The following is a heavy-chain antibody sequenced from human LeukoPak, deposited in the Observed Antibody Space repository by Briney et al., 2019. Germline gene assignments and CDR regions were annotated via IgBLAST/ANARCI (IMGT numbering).Heavy chain of an antibody. D-gene: IGHD3-22*01. Sequence: SEALSLTCAVYGGSFSGYYWSWIRQPPGKGLEWIGEINHSGSTNYNPSLRSRVTISVDTSKNQFSLKLSSVTAADTAVYYCARAKRITMIVVVIREAFDIWGQGTMVTVSS. CDR3: ARAKRITMIVVVIREAFDI. J-gene: IGHJ3*02. CDR1: GGSFSGYY. CDR2: INHSGST. V-gene: IGHV4-34*01.